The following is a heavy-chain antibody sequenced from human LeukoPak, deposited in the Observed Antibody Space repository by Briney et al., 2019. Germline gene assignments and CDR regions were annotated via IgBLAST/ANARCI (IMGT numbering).Heavy chain of an antibody. CDR2: IKSKTDGGTT. CDR1: GFTFSDAW. D-gene: IGHD3-22*01. J-gene: IGHJ4*02. CDR3: ARYYGDSGSQYYFDY. Sequence: GGSLRLSCAASGFTFSDAWMSWVRQAPGKGLDWVGRIKSKTDGGTTDYAAPVKGRFTISRDDSKNTLYLQMNSLKIEDTAVYYCARYYGDSGSQYYFDYWGQGALVTVSS. V-gene: IGHV3-15*01.